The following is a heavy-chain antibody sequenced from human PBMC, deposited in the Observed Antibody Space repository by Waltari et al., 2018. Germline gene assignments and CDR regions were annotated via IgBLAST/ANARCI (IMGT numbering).Heavy chain of an antibody. D-gene: IGHD3-16*01. V-gene: IGHV3-74*01. CDR2: SNREGSST. Sequence: EVQLVESGGGLVQPGGSLRLSCAASGFTFSGHWMHWVRQAPGKGLVWASRSNREGSSTSYADFVKGRFTISRDNAKNTLYLQMNSLRAEDTAVYYCARNSKDWRSDGGLDYWGQGTLVTVSS. J-gene: IGHJ4*02. CDR3: ARNSKDWRSDGGLDY. CDR1: GFTFSGHW.